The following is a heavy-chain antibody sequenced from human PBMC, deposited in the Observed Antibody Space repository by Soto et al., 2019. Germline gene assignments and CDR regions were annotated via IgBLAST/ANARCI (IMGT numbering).Heavy chain of an antibody. CDR3: ARVSRAGDRRNYFDY. D-gene: IGHD7-27*01. Sequence: SETLSLTCTVSGGSISSYYWSWIRQPPGKGLEWIGYIYYSGSTYYNPSLKSRVTISVDTSKNQFSLKLSSVTAADTAVYYCARVSRAGDRRNYFDYWGQGTLVTVSS. CDR1: GGSISSYY. CDR2: IYYSGST. V-gene: IGHV4-59*12. J-gene: IGHJ4*02.